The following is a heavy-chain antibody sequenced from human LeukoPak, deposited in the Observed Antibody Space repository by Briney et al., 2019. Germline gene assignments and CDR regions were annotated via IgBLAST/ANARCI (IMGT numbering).Heavy chain of an antibody. D-gene: IGHD6-25*01. J-gene: IGHJ5*02. Sequence: TSQSLSPTCPVSTAFISGYYWSWIRQPPRKVIEWIAFIHSSGTTNYSPSLKSRVSISVDTSNNQCSLNVNSVTAADTAVYDCARGGASSEWFDPWGQGTLVTVSS. V-gene: IGHV4-59*01. CDR1: TAFISGYY. CDR2: IHSSGTT. CDR3: ARGGASSEWFDP.